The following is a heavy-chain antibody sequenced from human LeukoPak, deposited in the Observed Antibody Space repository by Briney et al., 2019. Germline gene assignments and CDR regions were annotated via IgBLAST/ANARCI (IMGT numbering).Heavy chain of an antibody. CDR1: GFTFSSYW. Sequence: PGGSLRLSCAASGFTFSSYWMHWVRQAPGKGLVWVSRINTDGSDTTYADSVKGRFTVSRDNAKNTLYLQMNSLRAEDTAVYYCAKDRGKWELLRASQGFDYWGQGTLVTVSS. D-gene: IGHD1-26*01. CDR2: INTDGSDT. CDR3: AKDRGKWELLRASQGFDY. V-gene: IGHV3-74*01. J-gene: IGHJ4*02.